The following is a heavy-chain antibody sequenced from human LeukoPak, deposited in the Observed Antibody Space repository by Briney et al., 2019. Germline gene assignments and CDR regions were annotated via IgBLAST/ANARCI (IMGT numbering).Heavy chain of an antibody. CDR1: GGSISSGDYY. CDR2: IYYSGST. J-gene: IGHJ5*02. CDR3: ARAPRFWRSFDP. V-gene: IGHV4-30-4*01. D-gene: IGHD3-9*01. Sequence: SETLSLTCTVSGGSISSGDYYWSWIRQPPGKGLEWIGYIYYSGSTYYNPSLKSRVTISVDTSKNQFSLKLSSVTAADTAVYYCARAPRFWRSFDPWGQGTLVTVSS.